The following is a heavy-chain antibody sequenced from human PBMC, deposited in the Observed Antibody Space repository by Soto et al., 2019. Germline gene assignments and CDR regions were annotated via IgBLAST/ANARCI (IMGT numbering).Heavy chain of an antibody. V-gene: IGHV4-31*03. CDR3: ARYGRDVWNWFDP. J-gene: IGHJ5*02. CDR2: IYYSGST. Sequence: QVQLQESGPGLVKPSQTLSLTCTVSGGSISSGGYYWSWIRQHPGKGLEWIGYIYYSGSTYYNPSLKSRVTLSGDPSKNQFSLKLSSGTAADTAVYYCARYGRDVWNWFDPWGQGTLVTVSS. D-gene: IGHD4-17*01. CDR1: GGSISSGGYY.